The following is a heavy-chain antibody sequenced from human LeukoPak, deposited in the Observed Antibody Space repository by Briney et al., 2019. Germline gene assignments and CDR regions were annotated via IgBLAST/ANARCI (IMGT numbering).Heavy chain of an antibody. V-gene: IGHV3-11*03. D-gene: IGHD6-13*01. CDR3: ASPAAGTNSDY. J-gene: IGHJ4*02. CDR2: ISSSSSYT. Sequence: PGGSLRLSCAASGFTFSDYYMSWLRQAPGEGLEGVSYISSSSSYTNYADSVKGRFTISRDNAKNSLYLQMNSLRAEDTAVYYCASPAAGTNSDYWGQGTLVTVSS. CDR1: GFTFSDYY.